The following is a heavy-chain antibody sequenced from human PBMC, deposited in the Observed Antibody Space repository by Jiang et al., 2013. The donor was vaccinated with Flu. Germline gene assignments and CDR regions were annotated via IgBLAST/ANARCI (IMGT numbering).Heavy chain of an antibody. CDR3: AKDRIRYFYDNSGYYFDH. D-gene: IGHD3-22*01. V-gene: IGHV3-30*18. CDR2: ISFDGGSK. Sequence: QLLESWGRRGPAWRSLRLSCAASRFTFNSYGMHWVRQAPGKGLEWVAVISFDGGSKYYADSVKGRFTISRDNSKNTLYLQMSTLRAEDTAVYYCAKDRIRYFYDNSGYYFDHWGQGTLVTVSS. CDR1: RFTFNSYG. J-gene: IGHJ4*02.